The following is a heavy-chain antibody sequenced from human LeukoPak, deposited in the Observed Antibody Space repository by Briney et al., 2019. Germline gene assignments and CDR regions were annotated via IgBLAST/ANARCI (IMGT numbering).Heavy chain of an antibody. V-gene: IGHV4-38-2*02. CDR3: ARPHDYGDYLFDY. Sequence: PSETLSLTCTVSGYSISSGYYWGWIRQPPGKGLEWIGSIYHSGSTYYNPSLKSRVTISVDTSKNQFSLKLSSVTAADTAVYYCARPHDYGDYLFDYWGQGTLVTVSS. D-gene: IGHD4-17*01. CDR2: IYHSGST. CDR1: GYSISSGYY. J-gene: IGHJ4*02.